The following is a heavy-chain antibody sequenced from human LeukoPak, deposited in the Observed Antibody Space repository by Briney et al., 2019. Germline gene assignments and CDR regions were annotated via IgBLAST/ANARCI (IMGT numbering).Heavy chain of an antibody. D-gene: IGHD2-2*01. CDR3: ASRFGVPAALT. CDR2: ISYDGSNK. V-gene: IGHV3-30-3*01. J-gene: IGHJ5*02. Sequence: GGSLRLSCAASGFTFSSYAMHWVRQAPGKGLEWVAVISYDGSNKYYADSVKGRFTISRDNPKNTLYLQMNSLRAEDTAVYYCASRFGVPAALTWGQGTLVTVSS. CDR1: GFTFSSYA.